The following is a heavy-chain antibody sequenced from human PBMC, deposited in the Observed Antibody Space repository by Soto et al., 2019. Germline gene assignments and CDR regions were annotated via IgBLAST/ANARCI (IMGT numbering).Heavy chain of an antibody. CDR2: IKQDGSEK. Sequence: GGSLRLSCAASGFTFSSYWMSWVRQAPGKGLEWVANIKQDGSEKYYVDSVKGRFTISRDNAKNSLYLQMNSLRAEDTAVYYCARGPPDSSSLQGSYYFDYWGQGTLVTVSS. V-gene: IGHV3-7*01. J-gene: IGHJ4*02. CDR1: GFTFSSYW. CDR3: ARGPPDSSSLQGSYYFDY. D-gene: IGHD6-13*01.